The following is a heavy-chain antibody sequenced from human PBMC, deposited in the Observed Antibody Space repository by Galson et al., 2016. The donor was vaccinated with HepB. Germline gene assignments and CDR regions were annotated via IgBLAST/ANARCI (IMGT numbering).Heavy chain of an antibody. D-gene: IGHD3-10*01. V-gene: IGHV4-39*01. CDR1: GDSISTGTFY. J-gene: IGHJ4*02. CDR2: IYYSGST. Sequence: SETLSLTCTVSGDSISTGTFYWAWIRQPPGKGLEWIGSIYYSGSTYYNPSLKSRVTISVDTSKNQFSLNLHSVTAADTSVYYCVSQIEGIARDVDYWGQGSLVTVS. CDR3: VSQIEGIARDVDY.